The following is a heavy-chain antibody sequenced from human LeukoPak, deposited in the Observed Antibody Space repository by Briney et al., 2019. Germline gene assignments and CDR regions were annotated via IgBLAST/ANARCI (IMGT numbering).Heavy chain of an antibody. Sequence: ASVKVSCKASGGTFSSYAISWVRQAPGQGLEWMGWIHPRTGSPTYAQGFTGRFVFSLDTSVSTTYLQIISLKAEDTAVYYCARAFQSLGGLSLPDYWGQGTLVTVSS. D-gene: IGHD3-16*02. J-gene: IGHJ4*02. CDR2: IHPRTGSP. CDR3: ARAFQSLGGLSLPDY. V-gene: IGHV7-4-1*02. CDR1: GGTFSSYA.